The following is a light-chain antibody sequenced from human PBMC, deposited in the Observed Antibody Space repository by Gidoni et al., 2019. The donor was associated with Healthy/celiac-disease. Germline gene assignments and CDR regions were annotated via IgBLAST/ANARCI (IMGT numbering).Light chain of an antibody. CDR3: QQLNSFT. J-gene: IGKJ3*01. V-gene: IGKV1-9*01. CDR2: AAA. Sequence: DIQLTQSPSFLSASVGDRVTLTCRASQGISSYLAWYQQKPGKAPKLLIYAAATLQSGVPSRFSGSGSGTEFTLTISSLQPEDVATYYCQQLNSFTFGPGTKVDIK. CDR1: QGISSY.